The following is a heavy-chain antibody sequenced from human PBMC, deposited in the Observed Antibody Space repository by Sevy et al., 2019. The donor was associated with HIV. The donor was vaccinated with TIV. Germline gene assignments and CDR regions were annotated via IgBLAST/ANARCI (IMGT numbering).Heavy chain of an antibody. V-gene: IGHV3-7*01. CDR1: GFSFSSYW. Sequence: GGSLRLSCAASGFSFSSYWMSWVRQAPGKGLEWVANIKQDGSYKNYVDSVKGRFTISRDNAKNKLYLQMNSLRAEDTAVYYCASKGGSRDNVDFGGQGTGVTVSA. J-gene: IGHJ1*01. D-gene: IGHD3-10*01. CDR3: ASKGGSRDNVDF. CDR2: IKQDGSYK.